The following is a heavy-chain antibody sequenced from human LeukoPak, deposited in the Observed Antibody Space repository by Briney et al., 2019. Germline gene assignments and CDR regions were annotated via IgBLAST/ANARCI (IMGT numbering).Heavy chain of an antibody. V-gene: IGHV4-59*13. CDR1: GGSISSYY. Sequence: SETLSLTCTVSGGSISSYYWTLIRQPPGNALEWIGNIYYSARTSYNPSLKSRVTMSVDTSKNQFSLKLSSVTAADTAVYYCARDGNPWNLDVWGRGTLVTVSS. CDR2: IYYSART. J-gene: IGHJ2*01. CDR3: ARDGNPWNLDV. D-gene: IGHD1-14*01.